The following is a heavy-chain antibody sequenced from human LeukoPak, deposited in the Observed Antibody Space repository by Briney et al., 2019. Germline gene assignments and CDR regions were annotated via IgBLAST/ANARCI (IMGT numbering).Heavy chain of an antibody. CDR1: GGSISSSSYY. V-gene: IGHV4-39*01. CDR3: ARYAAAADY. J-gene: IGHJ4*02. D-gene: IGHD6-13*01. CDR2: IYYSGST. Sequence: SETLSLTCTVSGGSISSSSYYWGWIRQPPGKGLEWIGSIYYSGSTYYNPSLKSRVTISVDTSKNQFTLKLSSVTAADTAVYYCARYAAAADYWGQGTLVTVSS.